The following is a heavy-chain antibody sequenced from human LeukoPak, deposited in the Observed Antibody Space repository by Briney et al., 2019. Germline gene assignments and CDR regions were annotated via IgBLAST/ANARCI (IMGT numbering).Heavy chain of an antibody. Sequence: SETLSLTCAVYGGSFSGYYWSWIRQPPGKGLEWIGEINHSGSTNYNPSLKSRVTISVDTSKNQFSLKLSSVTAADTAVYYCARRHSRRPLLRYFDSAWFDPWGQGTLVTVSS. CDR2: INHSGST. CDR3: ARRHSRRPLLRYFDSAWFDP. J-gene: IGHJ5*02. D-gene: IGHD3-9*01. CDR1: GGSFSGYY. V-gene: IGHV4-34*01.